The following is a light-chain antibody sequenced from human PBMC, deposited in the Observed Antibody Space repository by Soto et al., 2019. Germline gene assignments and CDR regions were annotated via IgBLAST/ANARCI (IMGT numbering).Light chain of an antibody. Sequence: DIQMTQSPSTLSASVGDRVTITFRASQSISNWLAWYQQKPGTAPKVLIYHASNLQSGVPSRFSGSGSATNFTLTLASLQPDAFATYYCQQYEPFSGTFGPGTKVDIK. CDR3: QQYEPFSGT. J-gene: IGKJ1*01. V-gene: IGKV1-5*01. CDR1: QSISNW. CDR2: HAS.